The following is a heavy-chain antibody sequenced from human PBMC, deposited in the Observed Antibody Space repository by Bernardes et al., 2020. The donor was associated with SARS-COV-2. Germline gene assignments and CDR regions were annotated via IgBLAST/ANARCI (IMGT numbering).Heavy chain of an antibody. CDR1: GFTISSHW. CDR3: AKDFSSWLLSILGMDC. CDR2: IKYDGSEK. V-gene: IGHV3-7*03. J-gene: IGHJ6*02. D-gene: IGHD5-12*01. Sequence: GGSLRLSCAASGFTISSHWMSWVRQAPGKGLEWVANIKYDGSEKYYVDSVKGRFTISRDNSKNTLYLQMNSLRAEDTAVYYCAKDFSSWLLSILGMDCWGQGTTVTVSS.